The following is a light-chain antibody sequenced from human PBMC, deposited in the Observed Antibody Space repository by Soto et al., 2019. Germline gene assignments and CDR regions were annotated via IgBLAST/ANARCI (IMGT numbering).Light chain of an antibody. CDR3: LQESNYPLT. Sequence: IQMTQSPSSLSASVGDRVTITCRASQGVRDDVGWYQQKPGKAPKLLIYSASTLQSGVPSRFSGSGSGTHFTLTSSGLQPEDFATYYCLQESNYPLTFGGGTKVEIK. CDR2: SAS. V-gene: IGKV1-6*01. CDR1: QGVRDD. J-gene: IGKJ4*01.